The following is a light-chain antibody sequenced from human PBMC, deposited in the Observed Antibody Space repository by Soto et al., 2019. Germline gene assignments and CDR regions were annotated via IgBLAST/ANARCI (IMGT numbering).Light chain of an antibody. J-gene: IGLJ3*02. CDR3: CSYEGSRSWV. CDR2: EGS. V-gene: IGLV2-23*01. Sequence: QSALTQPASVSGSPGQSITMSCTGTSNDVGNYNLVSWYQQQPGKAPKLMIYEGSKRPSGVSNRFSGSKSGNTASLTISGLQAEDEADYYCCSYEGSRSWVFGGGNKLTVL. CDR1: SNDVGNYNL.